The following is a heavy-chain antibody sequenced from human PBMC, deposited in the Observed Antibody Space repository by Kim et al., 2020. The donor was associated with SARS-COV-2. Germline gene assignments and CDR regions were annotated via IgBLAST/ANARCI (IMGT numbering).Heavy chain of an antibody. V-gene: IGHV4-34*01. D-gene: IGHD2-2*01. Sequence: SETLSLTCAVYGGSFSGYYWSWIRQPPGKGLEWIGEINHSGSTNYNPSLKSRVTISVDTSKNQFSLKLSSVTAADTAVYYCARLGCSSTSCPGANYYDGMDVWGQGTTVTVSS. CDR2: INHSGST. CDR1: GGSFSGYY. CDR3: ARLGCSSTSCPGANYYDGMDV. J-gene: IGHJ6*02.